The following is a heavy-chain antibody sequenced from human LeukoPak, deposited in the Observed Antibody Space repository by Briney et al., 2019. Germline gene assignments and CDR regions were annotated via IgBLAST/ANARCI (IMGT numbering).Heavy chain of an antibody. V-gene: IGHV4-34*01. Sequence: PSETLSLTCAVYGGSFSGYYWSWIRQPPGKGLEWIGEINHSGSTNYNPSLKSRVTISVDTSKNQFSLKLSSVTAADTAVYYCARGSSYYYDSSGYLNYTHFDYWGQGTLVTVSS. CDR1: GGSFSGYY. CDR3: ARGSSYYYDSSGYLNYTHFDY. D-gene: IGHD3-22*01. J-gene: IGHJ4*02. CDR2: INHSGST.